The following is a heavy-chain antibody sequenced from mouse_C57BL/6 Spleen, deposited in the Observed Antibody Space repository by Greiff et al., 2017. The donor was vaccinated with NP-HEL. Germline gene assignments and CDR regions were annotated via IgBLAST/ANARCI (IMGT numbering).Heavy chain of an antibody. V-gene: IGHV5-4*01. Sequence: EVKLMESGGGLVKPGGSLKLSCAASGFTFSSYAMSWVRQTPEKRLEWVATISDGGSYTYYPDNVKGRFTISRDNAKNNLYLQMSHLKSEDTAMYYCARDPLYDYWGQGTTRTVSS. CDR1: GFTFSSYA. CDR3: ARDPLYDY. CDR2: ISDGGSYT. J-gene: IGHJ2*01.